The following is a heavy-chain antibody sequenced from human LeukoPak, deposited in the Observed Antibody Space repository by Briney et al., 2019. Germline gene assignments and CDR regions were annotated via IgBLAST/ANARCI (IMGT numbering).Heavy chain of an antibody. CDR2: ISGSGGST. V-gene: IGHV3-23*01. Sequence: GGSLRLSCAASGFTFSSYAMSWVRQAPGKGLEWVSAISGSGGSTYYADSVKGRFTISRDNSKNTLYLQMNSLRAEDTAVYYCAKGPYYYDSSGPGGYWGQGTLVTVSS. CDR1: GFTFSSYA. J-gene: IGHJ4*02. CDR3: AKGPYYYDSSGPGGY. D-gene: IGHD3-22*01.